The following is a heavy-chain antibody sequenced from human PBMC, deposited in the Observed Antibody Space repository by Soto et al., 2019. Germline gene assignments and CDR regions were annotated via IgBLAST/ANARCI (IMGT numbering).Heavy chain of an antibody. CDR1: GFTCSNSY. Sequence: EAQLVESGGGLVQPGESLTLSCAASGFTCSNSYMAWIRQAPERGLQWVAVISPDGNKKFYVDSMEGRFTISRDNAKNSLFLRMNNLKPADTAIYYCATSGGGLWGQGTLVTVSS. CDR3: ATSGGGL. J-gene: IGHJ4*02. D-gene: IGHD2-15*01. V-gene: IGHV3-7*01. CDR2: ISPDGNKK.